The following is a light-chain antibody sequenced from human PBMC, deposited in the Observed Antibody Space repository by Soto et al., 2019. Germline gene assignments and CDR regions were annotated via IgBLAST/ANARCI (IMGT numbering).Light chain of an antibody. Sequence: DIQMTQSPPSVSASVGDRVTITCRASQVISNWLVWYQQKPGKAPQLLIYPASSLQSGVPSRFSGSGSGTDFTLTISSLQPEDFAIYYCQQANSLPLTFGGGTKVEIK. V-gene: IGKV1-12*01. J-gene: IGKJ4*01. CDR2: PAS. CDR3: QQANSLPLT. CDR1: QVISNW.